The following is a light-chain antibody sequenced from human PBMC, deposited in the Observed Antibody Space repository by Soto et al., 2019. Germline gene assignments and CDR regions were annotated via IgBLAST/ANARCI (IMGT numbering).Light chain of an antibody. Sequence: EIVLTQSPGTLSLSPGERATLSCRASQSVSSSYLAWYQQKPGQSPRLLIYGASSRATGIPDRFNGSGSGTDFTLTISRLEPEDFAVYYCQQYGSSPLTFGGGTKVDI. J-gene: IGKJ4*01. CDR1: QSVSSSY. CDR3: QQYGSSPLT. V-gene: IGKV3-20*01. CDR2: GAS.